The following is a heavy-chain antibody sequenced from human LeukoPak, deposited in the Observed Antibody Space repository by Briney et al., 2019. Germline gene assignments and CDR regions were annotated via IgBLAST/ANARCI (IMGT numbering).Heavy chain of an antibody. Sequence: SQTLSLTCAMSGGRVSRNSSAWNWIRQSPSRGVEWLGRTYYRSKWYNNSAVPVKSRITINPATSTNQFSLQLNSVTPEDTAVYYCAREGRGDVDFDYWGQGTRVTVSS. V-gene: IGHV6-1*01. CDR3: AREGRGDVDFDY. J-gene: IGHJ4*02. CDR2: TYYRSKWYN. CDR1: GGRVSRNSSA. D-gene: IGHD3-10*02.